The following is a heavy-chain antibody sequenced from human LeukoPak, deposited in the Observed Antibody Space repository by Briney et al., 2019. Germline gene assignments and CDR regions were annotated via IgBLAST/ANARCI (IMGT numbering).Heavy chain of an antibody. V-gene: IGHV1-46*01. CDR3: ASGATVTPHTPFYNWFDP. Sequence: GASVKVSCKASGYTFTSYYMHWVRQAPGQGLEWMGIINPSGGSTSYAQKFQGRVTMTRDMSTSTVYMELSSLRSEDTAVYYCASGATVTPHTPFYNWFDPWGQGTLVTVSS. CDR2: INPSGGST. D-gene: IGHD4-17*01. J-gene: IGHJ5*02. CDR1: GYTFTSYY.